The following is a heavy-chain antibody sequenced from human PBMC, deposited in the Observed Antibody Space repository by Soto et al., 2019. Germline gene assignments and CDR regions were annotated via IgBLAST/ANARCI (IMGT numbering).Heavy chain of an antibody. Sequence: PGGSLRLSCVDSGFNFGDYAMHWVRHTPGKGLEWVAVIGNDGAARFYGDSVKGRFTISRDNSRSTFYLQMSSLRPEDTAIYYSAKQTIAVAGPNYFDFWGQGTQVTVSS. CDR2: IGNDGAAR. J-gene: IGHJ4*02. CDR3: AKQTIAVAGPNYFDF. D-gene: IGHD6-19*01. CDR1: GFNFGDYA. V-gene: IGHV3-30*18.